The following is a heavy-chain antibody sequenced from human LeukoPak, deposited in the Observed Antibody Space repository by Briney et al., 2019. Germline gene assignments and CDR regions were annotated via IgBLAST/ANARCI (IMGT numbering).Heavy chain of an antibody. CDR2: ISSSGST. D-gene: IGHD3-10*01. CDR3: ASLGSAGY. CDR1: GDSISSGDYY. Sequence: SETLSLTCTVSGDSISSGDYYWSWIRQPAGKGLEWIGRISSSGSTNYNPSLKSRVTISVDTSKNQFSLRLSSVTAADTAVYYCASLGSAGYWGQGTLVTVSS. J-gene: IGHJ4*02. V-gene: IGHV4-61*02.